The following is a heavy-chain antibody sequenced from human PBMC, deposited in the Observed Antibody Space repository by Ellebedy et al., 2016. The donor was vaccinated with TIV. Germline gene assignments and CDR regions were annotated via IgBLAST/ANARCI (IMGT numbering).Heavy chain of an antibody. D-gene: IGHD5-18*01. Sequence: ASVKVSCKASGYTFTGYYMHWVRQAPGQGLEWMGWINPNSGGTNYAQKFQGRVTMTRDTSISTAYMELSRLRSEDTAVYYCARVGVYSYGYGWYFDLWGRGTLVTVSS. V-gene: IGHV1-2*02. J-gene: IGHJ2*01. CDR3: ARVGVYSYGYGWYFDL. CDR1: GYTFTGYY. CDR2: INPNSGGT.